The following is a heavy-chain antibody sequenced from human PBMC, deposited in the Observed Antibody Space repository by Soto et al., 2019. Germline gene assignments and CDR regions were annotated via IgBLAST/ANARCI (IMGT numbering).Heavy chain of an antibody. D-gene: IGHD3-22*01. CDR2: IIPILGIA. Sequence: SVKVSCKASGGTFSSYTISWVRQAPGQGLEWMGRIIPILGIANYAQKFQGRVTITADKSTSTAYMELSSLRSEDTAVYYCATDVERYYDSSAYYSGAFDIWGQGTMVTVSS. CDR1: GGTFSSYT. J-gene: IGHJ3*02. CDR3: ATDVERYYDSSAYYSGAFDI. V-gene: IGHV1-69*04.